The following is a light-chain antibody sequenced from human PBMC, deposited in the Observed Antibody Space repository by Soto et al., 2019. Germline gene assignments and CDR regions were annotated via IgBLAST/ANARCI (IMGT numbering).Light chain of an antibody. CDR3: QQYKHWSSIT. CDR1: QYISNN. J-gene: IGKJ5*01. CDR2: GAS. Sequence: EIAMTQSPATLSVSLGERATLSCRASQYISNNLAWYQQRPGQAPSLLIYGASTRATGVPARFSGSGSGTDFLLSISGLQSEDSAVYYCQQYKHWSSITFGQGKRLESK. V-gene: IGKV3-15*01.